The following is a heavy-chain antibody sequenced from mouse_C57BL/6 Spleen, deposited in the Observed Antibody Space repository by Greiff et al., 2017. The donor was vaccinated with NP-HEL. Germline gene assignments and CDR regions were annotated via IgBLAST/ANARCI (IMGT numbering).Heavy chain of an antibody. CDR3: ARGYDYDY. CDR2: ISYDGSN. Sequence: EVKVEESGPGLVKPSQSLSLTCSVTGYSITSGYYWNWIRQFPGNKLEWMGYISYDGSNNYNPSLKNRISITRDTSKNQFFLKLNSVTTEDTATYYCARGYDYDYWGQGTTLTVSS. V-gene: IGHV3-6*01. CDR1: GYSITSGYY. J-gene: IGHJ2*01. D-gene: IGHD2-4*01.